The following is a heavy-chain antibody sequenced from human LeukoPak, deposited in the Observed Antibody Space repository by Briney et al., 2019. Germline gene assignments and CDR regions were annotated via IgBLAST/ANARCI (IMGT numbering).Heavy chain of an antibody. CDR3: ARGEYQLLGFDP. V-gene: IGHV1-2*02. CDR2: INPNSGGT. CDR1: GFTFTGYY. J-gene: IGHJ5*02. D-gene: IGHD2-2*01. Sequence: ASVKVSCKASGFTFTGYYIHWVRQAPGQGLEWMGWINPNSGGTNYAQKFQGRVTMTRDTSISTAYMELSRLRSEDTAVYYCARGEYQLLGFDPWGQGTLVTVSS.